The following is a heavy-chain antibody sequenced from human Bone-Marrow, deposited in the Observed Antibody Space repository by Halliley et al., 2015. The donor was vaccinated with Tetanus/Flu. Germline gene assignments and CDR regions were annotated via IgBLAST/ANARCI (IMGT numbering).Heavy chain of an antibody. J-gene: IGHJ4*02. CDR2: IDWNDDK. CDR3: ARVFVGRTDN. Sequence: KAREWLARIDWNDDKYYKTSLETRLTISKDTSKNQVVLTMTNRDPVDTATYYCARVFVGRTDNWGQGTLVTVSS. V-gene: IGHV2-70*11. D-gene: IGHD1-26*01.